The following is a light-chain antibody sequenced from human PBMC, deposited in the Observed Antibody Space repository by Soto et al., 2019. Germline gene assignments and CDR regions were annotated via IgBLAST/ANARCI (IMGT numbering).Light chain of an antibody. Sequence: DIQMTQSPSSLSASVGDRVTITCRASQSISSCLNWYQQKPGRAPKLLIYSASSLQSGAPSRFTGSGSGTDFTLTITSLQPDDAAVYYCQQTRSFPLTFGGGTKVEI. J-gene: IGKJ4*01. CDR1: QSISSC. CDR3: QQTRSFPLT. V-gene: IGKV1-39*01. CDR2: SAS.